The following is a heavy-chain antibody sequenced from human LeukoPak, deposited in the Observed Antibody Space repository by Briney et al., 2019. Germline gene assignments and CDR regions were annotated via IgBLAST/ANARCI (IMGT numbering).Heavy chain of an antibody. CDR2: ISYDGSNK. V-gene: IGHV3-30-3*01. CDR3: ARSAVSGYYWLGMGY. CDR1: GFTFSSYA. Sequence: GGSLRLSCAASGFTFSSYAMHWVRQAPGKGLEWVAVISYDGSNKYYADSVKGRFTISRDNSKNTLYLQMNSLRAEDTAVYYCARSAVSGYYWLGMGYWGQGTLVTVSS. D-gene: IGHD3-22*01. J-gene: IGHJ4*02.